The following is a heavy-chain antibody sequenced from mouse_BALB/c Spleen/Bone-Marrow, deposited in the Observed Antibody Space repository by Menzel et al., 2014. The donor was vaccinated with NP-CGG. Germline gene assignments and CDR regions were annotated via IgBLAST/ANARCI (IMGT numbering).Heavy chain of an antibody. CDR1: GDSITSGY. CDR3: ASGIYYYGRSSYWYPDV. CDR2: ISHSGST. V-gene: IGHV3-8*02. Sequence: EVKLVESGPSLVKPSQTLSLTCSVTGDSITSGYWNWIRKFPGNKLEYMGYISHSGSTYYNPSLKSRISITRDSSKNQYYLQLNSVTIEDTATYYCASGIYYYGRSSYWYPDVWGAGTTVTVSS. J-gene: IGHJ1*01. D-gene: IGHD1-1*01.